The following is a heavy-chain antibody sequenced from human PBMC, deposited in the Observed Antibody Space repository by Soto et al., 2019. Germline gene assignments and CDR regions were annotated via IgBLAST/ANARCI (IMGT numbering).Heavy chain of an antibody. CDR1: GFTFSSYG. CDR2: ISYDGSKK. V-gene: IGHV3-30*18. Sequence: PGGSLRLSCAASGFTFSSYGMHWVRQAPGKGLEWVAVISYDGSKKDYADSVKGRFTISRDNSKNTLYLQMNSLRAEDTAIYYCAKDRGALRWSEEHYYFDYWGQGTLVTVS. D-gene: IGHD4-17*01. J-gene: IGHJ4*02. CDR3: AKDRGALRWSEEHYYFDY.